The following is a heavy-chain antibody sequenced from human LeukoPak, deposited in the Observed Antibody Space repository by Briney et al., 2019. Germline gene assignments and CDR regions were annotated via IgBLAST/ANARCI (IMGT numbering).Heavy chain of an antibody. CDR3: ARNIAAAGTGFGY. V-gene: IGHV1-69*05. CDR1: GGTFSSYA. D-gene: IGHD6-13*01. J-gene: IGHJ4*02. CDR2: IIPIFGTA. Sequence: ASVKVSCKASGGTFSSYAISWVRQAPGQGLEWMGGIIPIFGTANYAQKFQGRVTITTDESTSTAYMELSRLRSEDTAVYYCARNIAAAGTGFGYWGQGTLVTVSS.